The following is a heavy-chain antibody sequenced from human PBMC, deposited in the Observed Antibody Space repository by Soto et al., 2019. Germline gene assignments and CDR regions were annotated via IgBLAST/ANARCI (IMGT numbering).Heavy chain of an antibody. CDR1: GFTFSSYA. J-gene: IGHJ5*02. D-gene: IGHD3-10*01. Sequence: PGGSLRLSCAASGFTFSSYAMSWVRQAPGKGLQWVSVIYSGGNSYYAVSVQGRFTISRDNSKNTVYLQMNSLRGEDTAIYYCARLGPYGSETYSFRYNWFDPWGQGTLVTVSS. V-gene: IGHV3-23*03. CDR3: ARLGPYGSETYSFRYNWFDP. CDR2: IYSGGNS.